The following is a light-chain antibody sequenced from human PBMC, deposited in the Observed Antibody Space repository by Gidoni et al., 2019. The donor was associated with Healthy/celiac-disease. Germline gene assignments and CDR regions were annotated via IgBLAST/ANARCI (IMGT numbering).Light chain of an antibody. Sequence: QSALTQPAFVSGSPGQSFTISCTGTSSDVGGSNYVPWYPHHPGKAPKLMIYDVRNRPSGVSNRFSGTKSGNTASLTISGLQTEDEANYYCSSYTSSSTLNYVFRTGTKVTVL. CDR1: SSDVGGSNY. V-gene: IGLV2-14*03. CDR3: SSYTSSSTLNYV. CDR2: DVR. J-gene: IGLJ1*01.